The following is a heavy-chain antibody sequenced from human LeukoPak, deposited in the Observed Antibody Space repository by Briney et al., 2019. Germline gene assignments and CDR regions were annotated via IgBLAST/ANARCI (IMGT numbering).Heavy chain of an antibody. CDR3: QAAPDY. J-gene: IGHJ4*02. CDR2: IKQDGGEK. CDR1: GFIFNSYS. Sequence: GGSLRLSCAASGFIFNSYSMNWVRQAPGKGLEWVANIKQDGGEKYYVGSVKGRFTISRDNTKNSLYLQMNSVRAEDTAVYYCQAAPDYWGQGTLVTVSP. V-gene: IGHV3-7*01. D-gene: IGHD2-15*01.